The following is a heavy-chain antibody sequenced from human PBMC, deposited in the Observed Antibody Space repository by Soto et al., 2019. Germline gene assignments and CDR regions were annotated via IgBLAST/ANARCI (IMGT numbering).Heavy chain of an antibody. CDR1: GYLFSANY. D-gene: IGHD2-21*01. V-gene: IGHV1-2*02. CDR3: VRAHALAFSNWFDP. CDR2: INPHSGAT. Sequence: ASVKVCFKSSGYLFSANYIHLVRQAPGQGLEWLGWINPHSGATNYAQKFLGRVTMSADTSASTAYMDLARLKSDDTAVYYCVRAHALAFSNWFDPWGRGTLVTISS. J-gene: IGHJ5*02.